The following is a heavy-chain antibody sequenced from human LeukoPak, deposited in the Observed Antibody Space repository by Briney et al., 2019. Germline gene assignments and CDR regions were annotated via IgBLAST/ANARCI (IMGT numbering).Heavy chain of an antibody. Sequence: PSETLSLTCTVSGGSIGNYYWSWIRQPPGKGLEWIGYISYIGSTKYNPSLKSRVTISEDTSKKQFSLKLSSVTAADTAVYYCAGSYHYYMDVWGKGTTVTVSS. CDR3: AGSYHYYMDV. CDR2: ISYIGST. J-gene: IGHJ6*03. V-gene: IGHV4-59*01. CDR1: GGSIGNYY.